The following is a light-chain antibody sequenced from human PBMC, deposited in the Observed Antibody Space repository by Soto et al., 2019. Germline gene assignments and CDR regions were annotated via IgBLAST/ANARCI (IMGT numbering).Light chain of an antibody. CDR2: AAS. Sequence: EIVLTQSPGTLSLSPGERATLSCRASQSVSSDYLAWYQQRPGQAPRLLIYAASSRATGIPDRFSGSGSGTDFTLTISRLEPEDFAVYYCQQYGSSIQTFGQGTKVEIK. CDR1: QSVSSDY. V-gene: IGKV3-20*01. J-gene: IGKJ1*01. CDR3: QQYGSSIQT.